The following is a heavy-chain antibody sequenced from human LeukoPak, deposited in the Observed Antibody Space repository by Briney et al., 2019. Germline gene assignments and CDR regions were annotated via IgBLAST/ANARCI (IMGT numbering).Heavy chain of an antibody. Sequence: ASVKVSCKASGGTFSSYAISWVRQAPGQGLEWVGGIIPIFGTANYAQKFQGRVTITADESTSTAYMELSSLRSEDTAVYYCARDNRAAAGTSFGPWAYYVDAWGKGTTVTVSS. CDR1: GGTFSSYA. V-gene: IGHV1-69*01. D-gene: IGHD6-13*01. J-gene: IGHJ6*03. CDR2: IIPIFGTA. CDR3: ARDNRAAAGTSFGPWAYYVDA.